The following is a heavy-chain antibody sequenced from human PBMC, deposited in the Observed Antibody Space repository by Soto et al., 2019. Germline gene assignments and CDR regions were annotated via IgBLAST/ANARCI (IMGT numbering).Heavy chain of an antibody. Sequence: QVQLVQSGAEVKKPGASVKVSCKASGYTFTSYDINWVRQATGQGLEWMGWMNPNSCNTGHAQKSQGRVTRDSNTSISTVYMELSSLRSEDTAVYYCAIGRDSNTWYDAFDYWGQGTLVTVCS. CDR1: GYTFTSYD. CDR2: MNPNSCNT. CDR3: AIGRDSNTWYDAFDY. J-gene: IGHJ4*02. V-gene: IGHV1-8*02. D-gene: IGHD6-13*01.